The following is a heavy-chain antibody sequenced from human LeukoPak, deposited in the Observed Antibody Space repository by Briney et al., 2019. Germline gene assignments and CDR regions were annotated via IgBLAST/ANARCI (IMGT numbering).Heavy chain of an antibody. CDR3: ARLGLYYYNSSGYLNDFDY. Sequence: PGASLRLSCAASGFIFRNYAMSWVRQAPGKGLEWIGSIYYSGSTYYNPSLKSRVTISVDTSKNQFSLKLSSVTAADTAVYYCARLGLYYYNSSGYLNDFDYWGQGTLVTVSS. D-gene: IGHD3-22*01. CDR2: IYYSGST. J-gene: IGHJ4*02. V-gene: IGHV4-39*01. CDR1: GFIFRNYA.